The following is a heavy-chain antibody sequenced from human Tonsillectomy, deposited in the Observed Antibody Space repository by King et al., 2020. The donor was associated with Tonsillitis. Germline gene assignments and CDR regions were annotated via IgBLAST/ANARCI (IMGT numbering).Heavy chain of an antibody. D-gene: IGHD3-22*01. CDR1: GFTFGDYA. CDR2: IRSKAYGGTT. CDR3: TGYYDSSVYYYDAFDI. J-gene: IGHJ3*02. V-gene: IGHV3-49*03. Sequence: VQLVESGGGLVQPGRSLRLSCTASGFTFGDYAMSWFRQAPGKGLEWVGFIRSKAYGGTTEYAASVKGRFTISRDDSKSIAYMQMNSLKPEDTAVSYCTGYYDSSVYYYDAFDIWGQGTMVTVSS.